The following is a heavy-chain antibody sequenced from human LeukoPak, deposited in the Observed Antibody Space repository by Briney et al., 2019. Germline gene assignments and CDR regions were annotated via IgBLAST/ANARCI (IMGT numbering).Heavy chain of an antibody. V-gene: IGHV3-48*03. CDR1: GFTFSSYE. CDR2: IISSGSTI. CDR3: ARDGDFDI. Sequence: GGSLRLSCAASGFTFSSYEMNWVRQARGKGLEWVSYIISSGSTIYYADSVKGRYTISRDNAKNSLYLQMNSLRAEDTAVYFGARDGDFDIWGQGTMVTVSS. J-gene: IGHJ3*02. D-gene: IGHD3-10*01.